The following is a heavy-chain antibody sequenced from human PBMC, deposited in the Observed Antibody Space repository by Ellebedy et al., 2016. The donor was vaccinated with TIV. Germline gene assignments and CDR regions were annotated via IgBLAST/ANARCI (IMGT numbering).Heavy chain of an antibody. CDR3: AREVYVAGSHHYGLDV. V-gene: IGHV4-4*07. CDR2: VYTSGST. CDR1: GDSISSYY. Sequence: SETLSLTCTVSGDSISSYYWSWIRRPAGKALEWIGRVYTSGSTNYNPSLKSRVTMAIDTSKNQFSVRLSSVTAADTALYYCAREVYVAGSHHYGLDVWGQGTTVTVSS. J-gene: IGHJ6*02. D-gene: IGHD2-8*01.